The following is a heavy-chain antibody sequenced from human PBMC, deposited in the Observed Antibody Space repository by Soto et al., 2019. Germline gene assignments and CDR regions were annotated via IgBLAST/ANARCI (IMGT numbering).Heavy chain of an antibody. V-gene: IGHV3-21*01. D-gene: IGHD6-19*01. CDR1: GFTFSSYS. Sequence: EVQLVESGGGLVKPGGSLRLSCAASGFTFSSYSMNWVRQAPGKGLEWVSSISSSSSYIYYADSVKGRFTISRDNAKNSLYLQMNSLRAEDTAVYYCARGAVAGFFLDYWGQGTLVTVSS. CDR3: ARGAVAGFFLDY. J-gene: IGHJ4*02. CDR2: ISSSSSYI.